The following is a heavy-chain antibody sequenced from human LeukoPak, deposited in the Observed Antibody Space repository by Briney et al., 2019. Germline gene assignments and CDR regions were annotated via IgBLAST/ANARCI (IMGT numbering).Heavy chain of an antibody. CDR2: IIPIFGTA. CDR3: ARESGGNPATSEDY. CDR1: GGTFSSYA. J-gene: IGHJ4*02. Sequence: SVKVSCKASGGTFSSYAISWVRQAPGQGLEWMGGIIPIFGTANYAQKFQGRVTITADESTSTVYMELSSLRSEDTAVYYCARESGGNPATSEDYWGQGTLVTVSS. V-gene: IGHV1-69*13. D-gene: IGHD4-23*01.